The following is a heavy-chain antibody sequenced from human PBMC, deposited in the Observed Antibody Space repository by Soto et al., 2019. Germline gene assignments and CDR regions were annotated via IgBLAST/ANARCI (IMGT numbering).Heavy chain of an antibody. D-gene: IGHD6-19*01. CDR1: GYTFTSYG. V-gene: IGHV1-18*04. CDR2: ISAYNGNT. CDR3: AIDSSGWYSWFDP. J-gene: IGHJ5*02. Sequence: ASVNVSCKASGYTFTSYGISWVRQAPGQGLELMGWISAYNGNTNYAQKLQGRVTMTTGXXXXXAXMXLXXXXSDXTAVYYCAIDSSGWYSWFDPWGQGTLVTVSS.